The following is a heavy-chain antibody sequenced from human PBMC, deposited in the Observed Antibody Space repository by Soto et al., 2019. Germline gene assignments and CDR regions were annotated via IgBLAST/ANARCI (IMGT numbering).Heavy chain of an antibody. Sequence: GGSLRLSCAASGFTFSSYGMHWVRQAPGKGLEWVAVIWYDGSNKYYADSVKGRFTISRDNSKNTLYLQMNSLRAEDTAVYYCARGHNWNYLSPFDYWGQGTLVTVSS. CDR3: ARGHNWNYLSPFDY. D-gene: IGHD1-7*01. V-gene: IGHV3-33*01. CDR2: IWYDGSNK. CDR1: GFTFSSYG. J-gene: IGHJ4*02.